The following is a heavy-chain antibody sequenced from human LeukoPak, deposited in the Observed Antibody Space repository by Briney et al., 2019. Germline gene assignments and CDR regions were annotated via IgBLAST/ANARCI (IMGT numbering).Heavy chain of an antibody. CDR3: ARPTTVTTISADAFDI. J-gene: IGHJ3*02. CDR2: ISSGGTYK. V-gene: IGHV3-21*01. Sequence: GGSLRLSCAASGFTFGDYTMNWVRQAPGKGLEWVSSISSGGTYKYYADSVKGRFTISRDNAQNSLYLHMNSLRAEDSSVYYCARPTTVTTISADAFDIWGQGTMVTVSS. CDR1: GFTFGDYT. D-gene: IGHD4-17*01.